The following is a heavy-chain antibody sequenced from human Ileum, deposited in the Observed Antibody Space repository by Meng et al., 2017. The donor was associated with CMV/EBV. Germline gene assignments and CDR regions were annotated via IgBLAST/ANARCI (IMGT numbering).Heavy chain of an antibody. V-gene: IGHV3-53*05. D-gene: IGHD1-26*01. J-gene: IGHJ6*02. CDR1: GFTLSSNY. CDR3: AKGGSGSYPTYGMDV. Sequence: GGSLRLSCAASGFTLSSNYMNWVRQAPGKGLEWVSLIYSGGDTYYADSVKGRFTISRDNSKNTLYLQMNSLRAEDTAVYYCAKGGSGSYPTYGMDVWGQGTTVTVSS. CDR2: IYSGGDT.